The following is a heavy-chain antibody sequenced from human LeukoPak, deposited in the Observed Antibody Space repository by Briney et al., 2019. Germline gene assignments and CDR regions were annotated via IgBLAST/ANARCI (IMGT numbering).Heavy chain of an antibody. Sequence: SETLSLTCTVSGGSISSYYWSWIRQPPGKGLEWIGYIYYSGSTNYNPSLKSRVTISVDTSKNQFSLKLSSVTAADTAVYYCARLFGRVIIDWGQGTLVTVSS. J-gene: IGHJ4*02. CDR1: GGSISSYY. V-gene: IGHV4-59*08. CDR2: IYYSGST. D-gene: IGHD3-10*01. CDR3: ARLFGRVIID.